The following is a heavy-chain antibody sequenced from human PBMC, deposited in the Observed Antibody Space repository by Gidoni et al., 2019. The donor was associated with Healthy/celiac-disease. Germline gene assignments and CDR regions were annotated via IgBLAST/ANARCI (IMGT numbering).Heavy chain of an antibody. CDR1: GLTFSSYE. CDR3: ARAGYYYGSGSYSTDAFDI. CDR2: ISSSGSTI. V-gene: IGHV3-48*03. Sequence: EVQLVESGGGLVQPGGSLRLSCAASGLTFSSYEMTWVRQAPGKGLEWVSYISSSGSTIYYADSVKGRFTISRDNAKNSLYLQMNSLRAEDTAVYYCARAGYYYGSGSYSTDAFDIWGQGTMVTVSS. J-gene: IGHJ3*02. D-gene: IGHD3-10*01.